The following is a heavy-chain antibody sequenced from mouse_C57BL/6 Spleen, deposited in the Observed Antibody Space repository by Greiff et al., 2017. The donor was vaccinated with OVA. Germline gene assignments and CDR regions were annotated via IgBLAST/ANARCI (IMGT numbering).Heavy chain of an antibody. CDR3: ARGQDY. CDR1: GYAFTNYL. CDR2: INPGSGGT. D-gene: IGHD3-3*01. Sequence: VQLQQSGAELVRPGTSVKVSCKASGYAFTNYLIEWVKQRPGQGLEWIGVINPGSGGTNYNEKFKGKATLTADISSSTAYMQLSSLTSEDSAVYFCARGQDYWGQGTTLTVSS. J-gene: IGHJ2*01. V-gene: IGHV1-54*01.